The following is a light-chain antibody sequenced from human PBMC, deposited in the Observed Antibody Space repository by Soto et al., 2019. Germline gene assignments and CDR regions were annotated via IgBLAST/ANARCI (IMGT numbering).Light chain of an antibody. CDR2: DVS. CDR1: SSDIGEYNY. V-gene: IGLV2-14*03. J-gene: IGLJ2*01. Sequence: QSALTQPASVSGSPGKSIAVSCIGSSSDIGEYNYVSWYQQQPGKAPKLLIFDVSNRPSGISNRFSGSKSGNTASLTISGLQAEDEADYYCTSYTGGSTHVLFGGGTKLTVL. CDR3: TSYTGGSTHVL.